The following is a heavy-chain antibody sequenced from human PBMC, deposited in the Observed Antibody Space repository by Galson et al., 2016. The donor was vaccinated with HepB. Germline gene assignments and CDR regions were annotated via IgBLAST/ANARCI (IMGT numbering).Heavy chain of an antibody. Sequence: SLRLSCAASGFTFSSYPMSWVRQAPGKGLEWISGISGSGSSTFYADSVKGRFTISRDKSKNTLYLQMNSLRAEDTAVYHCAKSPWYDSSGYYYFDYWGQGTLVTVSS. V-gene: IGHV3-23*01. CDR3: AKSPWYDSSGYYYFDY. D-gene: IGHD3-22*01. CDR1: GFTFSSYP. J-gene: IGHJ4*02. CDR2: ISGSGSST.